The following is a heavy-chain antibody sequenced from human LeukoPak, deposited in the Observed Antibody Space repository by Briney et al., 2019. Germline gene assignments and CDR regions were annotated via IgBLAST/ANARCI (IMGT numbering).Heavy chain of an antibody. CDR3: ASILPHY. Sequence: GGSLRLSYAASGFTFSDQFMDWVRQAPGKGLEWVGRIRSKANSDSTDYAASVKGRFTISRDDSKNSLYLQMNSLKTEDTAVYYCASILPHYWGQGTLVTVSS. J-gene: IGHJ4*02. V-gene: IGHV3-72*01. CDR2: IRSKANSDST. D-gene: IGHD2-21*01. CDR1: GFTFSDQF.